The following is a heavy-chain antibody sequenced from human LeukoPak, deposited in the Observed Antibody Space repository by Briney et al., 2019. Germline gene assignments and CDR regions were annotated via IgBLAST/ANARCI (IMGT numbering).Heavy chain of an antibody. D-gene: IGHD3-9*01. CDR1: GGSISSYY. CDR2: IYYSGST. J-gene: IGHJ4*02. Sequence: SETLSLTCTVSGGSISSYYWSWIRQPPGKGLEWIGYIYYSGSTNYNPSLKSRVTISVDTSKNQFSLKLSSVTAADTAVYYCARDRHDILTGHTLGFGYWGQGTLVTVSS. CDR3: ARDRHDILTGHTLGFGY. V-gene: IGHV4-59*01.